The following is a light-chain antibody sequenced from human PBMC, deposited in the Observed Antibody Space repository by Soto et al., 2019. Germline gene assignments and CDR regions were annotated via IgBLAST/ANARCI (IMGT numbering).Light chain of an antibody. Sequence: DIVLTQSPGTLSLSPGERATLSCRASQSVSSSYLAWYQQKPGQAPRLLIYGASSRATGIPDRFSGSGSGTDFTLTISRLEPEDFAVYYCQQYGSSPITFGQGTRWRL. CDR2: GAS. CDR1: QSVSSSY. J-gene: IGKJ5*01. CDR3: QQYGSSPIT. V-gene: IGKV3-20*01.